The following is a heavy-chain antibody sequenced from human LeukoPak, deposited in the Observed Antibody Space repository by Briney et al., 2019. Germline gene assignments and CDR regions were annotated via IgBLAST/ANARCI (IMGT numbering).Heavy chain of an antibody. CDR2: ISYDGSNK. V-gene: IGHV3-30*03. Sequence: GGSLRLSCAASGFTFSSYGMHWVRQAPGKGLEWVAVISYDGSNKYYADSVKGRFTISRDNAKNSLYLQMNSLRAEDTAVYYCASRTSPSDYWGQGTLVTVSS. CDR3: ASRTSPSDY. J-gene: IGHJ4*02. D-gene: IGHD2-2*01. CDR1: GFTFSSYG.